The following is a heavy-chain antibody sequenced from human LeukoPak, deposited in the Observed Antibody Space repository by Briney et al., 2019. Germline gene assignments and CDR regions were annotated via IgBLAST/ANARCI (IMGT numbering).Heavy chain of an antibody. CDR1: GGTFISYA. CDR2: IIPIFGTA. J-gene: IGHJ4*02. D-gene: IGHD3-10*01. CDR3: ARDQYATMVRGVIIGVGDY. V-gene: IGHV1-69*01. Sequence: SVKVSCKASGGTFISYAISWVRQAPGQGREWMGGIIPIFGTANYAQKFQGRVTITADESTSTAYMELSSLRSEDTAVYYCARDQYATMVRGVIIGVGDYWGQGTLVTVSS.